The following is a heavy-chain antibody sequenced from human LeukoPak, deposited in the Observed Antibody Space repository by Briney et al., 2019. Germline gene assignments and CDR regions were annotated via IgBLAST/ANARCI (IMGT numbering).Heavy chain of an antibody. V-gene: IGHV3-48*03. CDR2: ISSSGSTI. CDR3: AKVAPRICSGGSCRTNELLDY. J-gene: IGHJ4*02. CDR1: GFTFSSYE. D-gene: IGHD2-15*01. Sequence: PGGSLRLSCAASGFTFSSYEMNWVRQAPGKGLEWVSYISSSGSTIYYADSVKGRFTISRDNAKNSLYLQMNSLRAEDTAVYYCAKVAPRICSGGSCRTNELLDYWGQGTLVTVSS.